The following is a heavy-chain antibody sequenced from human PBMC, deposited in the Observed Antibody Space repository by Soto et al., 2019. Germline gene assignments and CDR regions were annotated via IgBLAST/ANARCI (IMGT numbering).Heavy chain of an antibody. CDR2: ISFDGNIT. J-gene: IGHJ4*02. D-gene: IGHD6-13*01. CDR3: VREPWGFSGTWYDY. Sequence: PGGSLRLSCAGSGFSFRSYWMHWVRQAPGKGLVWVARISFDGNITNYADSVKGRFTISRDNAENTVYLQMNSLRAEDTAVYFCVREPWGFSGTWYDYWGQGTLVTVYS. CDR1: GFSFRSYW. V-gene: IGHV3-74*01.